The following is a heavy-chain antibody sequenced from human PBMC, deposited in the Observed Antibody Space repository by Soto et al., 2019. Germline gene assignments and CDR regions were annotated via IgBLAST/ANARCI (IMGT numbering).Heavy chain of an antibody. Sequence: PGGALILSCAASGVTFSSYAMSWVRQAPGKGLEWVSAISGSGGSTYYADSVKGRFTISRDNSKNTLYLQMNSLRAEDTAVYYCAKSSAPRPGDFDYWGQGTLVTVSS. V-gene: IGHV3-23*01. CDR3: AKSSAPRPGDFDY. D-gene: IGHD6-25*01. CDR1: GVTFSSYA. CDR2: ISGSGGST. J-gene: IGHJ4*02.